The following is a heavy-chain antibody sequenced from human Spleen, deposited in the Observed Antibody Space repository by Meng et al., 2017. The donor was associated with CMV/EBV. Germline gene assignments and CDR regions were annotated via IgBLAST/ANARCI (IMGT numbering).Heavy chain of an antibody. D-gene: IGHD3-16*01. CDR2: IYFRGNS. CDR1: GVSMSSGGSY. J-gene: IGHJ4*02. Sequence: VSGVSMSSGGSYWTWIRQLPEKGLEWIGYIYFRGNSYLNPSLKGRLTLSVDTSKNQFSLELTSLTAADTAVYYCASSIMAASYYFDSWGQGTLVTVSS. V-gene: IGHV4-31*02. CDR3: ASSIMAASYYFDS.